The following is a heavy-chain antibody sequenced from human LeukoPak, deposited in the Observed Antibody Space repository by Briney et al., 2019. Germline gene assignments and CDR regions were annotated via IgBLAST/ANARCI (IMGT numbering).Heavy chain of an antibody. CDR1: GGSFSGYY. V-gene: IGHV4-34*01. CDR3: ARGLHYYYYGMDV. Sequence: SETLSLTCAVYGGSFSGYYWSWIRQPPGKGLEWIGEINHSGSTNYNPSLKSRVTISVDTSKNQFSLKLSSVTAADTAVYYCARGLHYYYYGMDVWGQGTTVTVSS. CDR2: INHSGST. D-gene: IGHD1-26*01. J-gene: IGHJ6*02.